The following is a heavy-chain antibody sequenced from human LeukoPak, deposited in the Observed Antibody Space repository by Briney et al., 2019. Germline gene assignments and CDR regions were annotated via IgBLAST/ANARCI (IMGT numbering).Heavy chain of an antibody. CDR1: GFTFSSYA. D-gene: IGHD3-22*01. CDR3: AKDPYHDSSGYYYDY. CDR2: ISGSGGST. J-gene: IGHJ4*02. Sequence: GGSLRLSCAASGFTFSSYAVSWVRQAPGKGLEWVSAISGSGGSTYYADSVKGRFTISRDNSKNTLYLQMNSLRAEDTAVYYCAKDPYHDSSGYYYDYWGQGTLVTVSS. V-gene: IGHV3-23*01.